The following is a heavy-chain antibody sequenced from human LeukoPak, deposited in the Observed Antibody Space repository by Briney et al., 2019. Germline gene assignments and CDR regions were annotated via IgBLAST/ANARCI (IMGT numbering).Heavy chain of an antibody. CDR2: ISGSGGST. CDR3: AKDRIFYDSSGYSDAFDY. Sequence: GGSLRLSCAASGFTFSSYAMGSVRQAPGKGLGWVSAISGSGGSTYYADSVKGRFTISRDNSKNTLYLQMNSLRAEDTAVYYCAKDRIFYDSSGYSDAFDYWGQGTLVTVSS. D-gene: IGHD3-22*01. CDR1: GFTFSSYA. J-gene: IGHJ4*02. V-gene: IGHV3-23*01.